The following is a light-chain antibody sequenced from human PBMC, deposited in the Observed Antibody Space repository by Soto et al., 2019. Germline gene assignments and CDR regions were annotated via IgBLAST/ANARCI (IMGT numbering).Light chain of an antibody. CDR2: YSS. Sequence: EVMMTQFPDTVSVTPGETVTLSCGASQSVRTNLAWYQQRPGQAPRLLIHYSSTRATDVPARFSGSGSGTNFTLAISSLQSEDFAVYYCHQYENWPQTFGQGTKVDIK. CDR1: QSVRTN. V-gene: IGKV3D-15*01. CDR3: HQYENWPQT. J-gene: IGKJ1*01.